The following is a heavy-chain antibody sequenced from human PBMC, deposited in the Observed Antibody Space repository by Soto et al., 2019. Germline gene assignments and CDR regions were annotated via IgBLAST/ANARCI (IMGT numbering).Heavy chain of an antibody. CDR1: RFTFSAYE. V-gene: IGHV3-48*03. Sequence: GGSLRLSCAASRFTFSAYEMHWFRQAPGKGLEWVSYISTSGSTVYYADSVKGRFTVSRDNTRNSLYLQMDSLRDEDTALYYCVRYCGTTLCNGVATRTFDYWGQGTLVTVS. CDR2: ISTSGSTV. CDR3: VRYCGTTLCNGVATRTFDY. D-gene: IGHD5-12*01. J-gene: IGHJ4*02.